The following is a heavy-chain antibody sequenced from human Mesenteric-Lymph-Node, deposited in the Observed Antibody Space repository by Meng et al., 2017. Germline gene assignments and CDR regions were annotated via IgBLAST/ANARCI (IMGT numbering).Heavy chain of an antibody. V-gene: IGHV1-3*04. D-gene: IGHD2-15*01. CDR1: GYTFSSYA. Sequence: QVQLVQSGAEVKKPGASVKVSCKASGYTFSSYAIHWVRQAPGQRLEWMGWINTGNGNTKYSHKFQDRVTITRDTSASAAYMELSSLRSEDTAVYYCARGGRGCFDFWGQGTLVTVSS. CDR2: INTGNGNT. CDR3: ARGGRGCFDF. J-gene: IGHJ4*02.